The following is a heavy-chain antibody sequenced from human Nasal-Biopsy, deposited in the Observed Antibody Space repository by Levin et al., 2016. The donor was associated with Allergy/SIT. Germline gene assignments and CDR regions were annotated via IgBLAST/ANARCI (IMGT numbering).Heavy chain of an antibody. CDR1: GYTFTSYG. V-gene: IGHV1-18*01. Sequence: ASVKVSCKAFGYTFTSYGINWVRQAPGQGLQWMGWIRVHDGDTEYAQNVQDRLIMTTDKSTSTAFMELRSLGFDDSALYYCARRGAPGSFTIDYWGQGTLVTVSS. D-gene: IGHD1-26*01. CDR2: IRVHDGDT. J-gene: IGHJ4*02. CDR3: ARRGAPGSFTIDY.